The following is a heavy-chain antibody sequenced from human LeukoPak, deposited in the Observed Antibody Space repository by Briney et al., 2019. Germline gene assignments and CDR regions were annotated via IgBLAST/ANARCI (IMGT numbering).Heavy chain of an antibody. D-gene: IGHD5-18*01. J-gene: IGHJ6*03. CDR3: AKGYSYDYYYYMDV. CDR2: ISSSSSYI. V-gene: IGHV3-21*01. CDR1: GFTFSSYS. Sequence: GGSLRLSCAASGFTFSSYSMNWVRQAPGKGLEWVSSISSSSSYIYYADSVKGRFTISRDNAKNSLYLQMNSLRAEDTAVYYCAKGYSYDYYYYMDVWGKGTTVTVSS.